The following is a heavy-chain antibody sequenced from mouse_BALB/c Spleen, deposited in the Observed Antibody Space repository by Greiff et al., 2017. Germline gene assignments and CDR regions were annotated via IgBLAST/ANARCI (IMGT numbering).Heavy chain of an antibody. V-gene: IGHV7-3*02. CDR2: IRNKANGYTT. J-gene: IGHJ3*01. D-gene: IGHD3-3*01. Sequence: EVQVVESGGGLVQPGGSLRLSCATSGFTFTDYYMSWVRQPPGKALEWLGFIRNKANGYTTEYSASVKGRFTISRDNSQSILYLQMNTLRAEDSATYYCARGGLAWFAYWGQGTLVTVSA. CDR1: GFTFTDYY. CDR3: ARGGLAWFAY.